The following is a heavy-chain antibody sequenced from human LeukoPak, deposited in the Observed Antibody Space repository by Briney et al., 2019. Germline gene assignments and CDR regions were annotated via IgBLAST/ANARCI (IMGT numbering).Heavy chain of an antibody. CDR1: GGSIIRYY. J-gene: IGHJ4*02. D-gene: IGHD6-13*01. V-gene: IGHV4-59*08. CDR3: ARRAAALDY. CDR2: FHYSGNT. Sequence: SETLSLTCSVSGGSIIRYYWSWIRQPPGKGLEWIGYFHYSGNTNYNPSLSSRITMSVDTSKNQFSLKLNSVTAADTAVYYCARRAAALDYWGQGTLGTGSS.